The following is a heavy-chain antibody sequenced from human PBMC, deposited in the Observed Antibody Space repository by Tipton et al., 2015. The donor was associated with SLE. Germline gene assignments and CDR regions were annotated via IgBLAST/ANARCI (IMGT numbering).Heavy chain of an antibody. J-gene: IGHJ4*02. CDR2: IRSSGSTI. CDR1: GFTFSSYE. V-gene: IGHV3-48*03. D-gene: IGHD5-18*01. CDR3: ARKGYEDY. Sequence: SLRLSCAASGFTFSSYEMNWVRQAPGKGLEWVSYIRSSGSTIYYADSVKGRFTISRDNAKNSLYLQMNSLRAEDTAVYYCARKGYEDYWGQGTLVTVSS.